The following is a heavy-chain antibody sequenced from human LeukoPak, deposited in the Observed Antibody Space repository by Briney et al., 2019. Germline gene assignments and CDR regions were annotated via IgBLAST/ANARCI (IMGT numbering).Heavy chain of an antibody. V-gene: IGHV1-2*02. CDR1: GYTFTGYY. Sequence: ASVKVSCKASGYTFTGYYMHWVRQAPGQGLEWMGWINPNSGGTNYAQKFQGRVTMTRDTSISTAYMELSRLRSDDTAVYYCARDRESSGWYTNYYFDYWGQGTLVTVSS. CDR2: INPNSGGT. D-gene: IGHD6-19*01. J-gene: IGHJ4*02. CDR3: ARDRESSGWYTNYYFDY.